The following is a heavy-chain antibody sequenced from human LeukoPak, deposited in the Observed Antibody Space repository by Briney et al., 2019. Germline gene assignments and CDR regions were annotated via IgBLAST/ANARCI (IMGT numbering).Heavy chain of an antibody. CDR3: ARGEITMVRGVRGGYFDY. CDR2: IYHSGST. J-gene: IGHJ4*02. Sequence: SQTLSLTCAVSGGSISSGGYSWSWIRQPPGKGLEWIGYIYHSGSTYYNPSLKSRVTISVDRSKNQFSLKLSSVTAADTAVYYCARGEITMVRGVRGGYFDYWGQGTLVTVSS. D-gene: IGHD3-10*01. V-gene: IGHV4-30-2*01. CDR1: GGSISSGGYS.